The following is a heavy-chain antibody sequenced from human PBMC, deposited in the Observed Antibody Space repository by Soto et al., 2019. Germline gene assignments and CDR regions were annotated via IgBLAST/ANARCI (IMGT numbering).Heavy chain of an antibody. CDR3: AKDISAGGSYFNYFDY. CDR2: ISWNSGSI. J-gene: IGHJ4*02. Sequence: GGSLRLSCAASGFTFDDYAMHWVRQAPGKGLEWVSGISWNSGSIGYADSVKGRFTISRDNAKNSLYLQMNSLRAEDTALYYCAKDISAGGSYFNYFDYWGQGTLVTVSS. CDR1: GFTFDDYA. V-gene: IGHV3-9*01. D-gene: IGHD1-26*01.